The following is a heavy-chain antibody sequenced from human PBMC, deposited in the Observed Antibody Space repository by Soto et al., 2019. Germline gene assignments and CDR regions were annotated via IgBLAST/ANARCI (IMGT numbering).Heavy chain of an antibody. Sequence: EVQLVASGGGLVKPGGSLRLSCAASDFTITNAWMNWVRQAPGKGLEWVGHIKTKAAGGATDYAAPLKGRFTISRDDSRNTLFLQMNSRKTEDTAVYYCTTGSVEGVWGQGATVTVSS. CDR2: IKTKAAGGAT. CDR3: TTGSVEGV. V-gene: IGHV3-15*07. D-gene: IGHD2-15*01. J-gene: IGHJ6*02. CDR1: DFTITNAW.